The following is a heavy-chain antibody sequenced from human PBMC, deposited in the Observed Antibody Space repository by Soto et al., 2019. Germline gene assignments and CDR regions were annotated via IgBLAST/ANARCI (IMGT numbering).Heavy chain of an antibody. CDR3: ARGVLRYYYYGMDV. J-gene: IGHJ6*02. CDR2: IYISGST. V-gene: IGHV4-59*01. CDR1: GDSISSYY. Sequence: QVQLQESGPGLVKPSETLSLTCTFSGDSISSYYWSWLRQPPGRGLEWIGYIYISGSTHYNPSLTGRVTISVDTSKNQCSLKLTSVTAADTAVYYCARGVLRYYYYGMDVWGQGTTVTVSS.